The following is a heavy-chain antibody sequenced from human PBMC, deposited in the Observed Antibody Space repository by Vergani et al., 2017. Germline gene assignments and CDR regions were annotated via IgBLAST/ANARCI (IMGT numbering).Heavy chain of an antibody. V-gene: IGHV4-59*01. CDR1: GGSISSYY. Sequence: QVQLQESGPGLVKPSETLSLTCTVSGGSISSYYWSWIRQPPGKGLEWIGYIYYSGSTNYNPSLKSRVTISVDTSKNQFSLKLSSVTAADTAVYYCARNYGDYHYYMDVWGKGTMVTVSS. D-gene: IGHD4-17*01. CDR3: ARNYGDYHYYMDV. J-gene: IGHJ6*03. CDR2: IYYSGST.